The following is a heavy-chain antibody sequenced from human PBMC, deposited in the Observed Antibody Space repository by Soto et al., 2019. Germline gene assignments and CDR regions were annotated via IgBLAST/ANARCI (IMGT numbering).Heavy chain of an antibody. J-gene: IGHJ5*02. V-gene: IGHV4-39*07. CDR1: GGSIISGGYY. CDR2: IYYSGST. CDR3: ARFVVIIAATAATNWFDP. D-gene: IGHD2-15*01. Sequence: SETLSLTCAVSGGSIISGGYYWGWIRQPPGKGLEWIGSIYYSGSTYYNPSLKSRVTISVDKSKNQFSLKLNSVTAADTAVYYCARFVVIIAATAATNWFDPWGQGTLVTVSS.